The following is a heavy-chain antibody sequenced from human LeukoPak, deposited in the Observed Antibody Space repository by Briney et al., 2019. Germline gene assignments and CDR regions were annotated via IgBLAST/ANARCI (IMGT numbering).Heavy chain of an antibody. J-gene: IGHJ4*02. CDR3: AKDLRCFCY. CDR2: ISGSGGST. CDR1: GFTFSDYY. V-gene: IGHV3-23*01. Sequence: TGGSLRLSCAASGFTFSDYYMSWIRQAPGKGLEWVSAISGSGGSTYYADSVKGRFTISRDNSKNTLYLQMNSLRAEDTAVYYCAKDLRCFCYWGQGTLVTVSS. D-gene: IGHD5/OR15-5a*01.